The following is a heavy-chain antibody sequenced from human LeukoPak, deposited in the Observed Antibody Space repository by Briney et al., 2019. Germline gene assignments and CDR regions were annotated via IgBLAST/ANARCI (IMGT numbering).Heavy chain of an antibody. CDR2: ISWNSGSI. J-gene: IGHJ4*02. D-gene: IGHD2-15*01. Sequence: RPGGSLRLSCAASGFTFDDYAMHWVRQAPGKGLEWVSGISWNSGSIGYADSVKGRFTISRDNAKNSLYLQMNSLRAEDTALYYCAKGVVLSTLYFDYWGQGTLVTVSS. CDR1: GFTFDDYA. CDR3: AKGVVLSTLYFDY. V-gene: IGHV3-9*01.